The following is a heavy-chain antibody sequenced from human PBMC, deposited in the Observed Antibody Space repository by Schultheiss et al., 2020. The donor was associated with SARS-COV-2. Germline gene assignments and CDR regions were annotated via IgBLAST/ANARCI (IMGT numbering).Heavy chain of an antibody. D-gene: IGHD6-19*01. CDR1: GFTVSSNY. J-gene: IGHJ5*02. CDR2: IYSGGST. V-gene: IGHV3-66*01. CDR3: ARATYSSGWYWFDP. Sequence: GGSLRLSCAASGFTVSSNYMSWVRQAPGKGLEWVSVIYSGGSTYYADSVKGRFTISRDNSKNTLYLQMNSLRAGDTAVYYCARATYSSGWYWFDPWGQGTLVTVSS.